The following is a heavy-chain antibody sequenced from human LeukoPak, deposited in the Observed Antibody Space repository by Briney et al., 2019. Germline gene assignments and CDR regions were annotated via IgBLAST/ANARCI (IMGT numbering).Heavy chain of an antibody. CDR3: ARTNDYSQGHHYYYMAV. CDR2: IYSRGST. D-gene: IGHD4-11*01. CDR1: GGSITSGSYY. Sequence: SQTLSLTCSVSGGSITSGSYYWSWLRQPAGRGLEWIGCIYSRGSTNYNPSLKSRVTISQDTSKNQFSPQLSSVTAADTAVYYCARTNDYSQGHHYYYMAVWGKGTTVTVSS. V-gene: IGHV4-61*02. J-gene: IGHJ6*03.